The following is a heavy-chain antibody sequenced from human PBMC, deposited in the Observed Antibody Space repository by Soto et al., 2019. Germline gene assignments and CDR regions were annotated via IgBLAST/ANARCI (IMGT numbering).Heavy chain of an antibody. Sequence: GGSLRLSCAASGFTFSSYEMNWVRQAPGKGLEWVSYISSSGSTIYYADSVKGRFTISRDNAKNSLYLQMNSLRAEDTAVYYCARVGSFAFDPWGQGTLVTVSS. J-gene: IGHJ5*02. CDR2: ISSSGSTI. V-gene: IGHV3-48*03. CDR1: GFTFSSYE. D-gene: IGHD3-16*01. CDR3: ARVGSFAFDP.